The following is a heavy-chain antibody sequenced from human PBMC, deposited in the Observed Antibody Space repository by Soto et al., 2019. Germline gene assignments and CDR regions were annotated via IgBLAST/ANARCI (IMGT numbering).Heavy chain of an antibody. J-gene: IGHJ4*02. CDR1: GFNFGFFG. Sequence: QIQLVESGGDVVQPGKSLRLSCAASGFNFGFFGMHWVRQAPGKGLEWVAFISGDGINTQYADSVRGRFTLSRDYSRKTMYLQMDSLRDEDTARYYCARGNLSFDFDSWGLGTLVTVSS. D-gene: IGHD1-26*01. CDR2: ISGDGINT. V-gene: IGHV3-30*03. CDR3: ARGNLSFDFDS.